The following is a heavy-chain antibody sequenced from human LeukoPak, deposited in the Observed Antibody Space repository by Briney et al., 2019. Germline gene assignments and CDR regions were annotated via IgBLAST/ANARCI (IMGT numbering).Heavy chain of an antibody. V-gene: IGHV4-34*01. CDR1: GGSFSGYY. Sequence: SETLSLTCAVYGGSFSGYYWSWIRQPPGKGLEWIGEINHSGSTNYNPSLKSRVTISVDTSKNQFSLKLSSVTAADTAVYYCVRVIVVVPAANAVAFDIWGQGTMVTVSS. CDR3: VRVIVVVPAANAVAFDI. J-gene: IGHJ3*02. D-gene: IGHD2-2*01. CDR2: INHSGST.